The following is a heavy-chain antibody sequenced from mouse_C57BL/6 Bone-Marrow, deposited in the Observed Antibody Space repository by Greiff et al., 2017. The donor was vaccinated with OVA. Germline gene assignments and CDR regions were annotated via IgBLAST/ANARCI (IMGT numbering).Heavy chain of an antibody. V-gene: IGHV1-19*01. D-gene: IGHD1-1*01. CDR3: ARGDYYGSSPHFDY. CDR1: GYTFTDYY. Sequence: EVKLQESGPVLVKPGASVKMSCKASGYTFTDYYMNWVKQSHGKSLEWIGVINPYNGGTSYNQKFKGKATLTVDKSSSTAYMELNSLTSEDSAVYYCARGDYYGSSPHFDYWGQGTTLTVSS. CDR2: INPYNGGT. J-gene: IGHJ2*01.